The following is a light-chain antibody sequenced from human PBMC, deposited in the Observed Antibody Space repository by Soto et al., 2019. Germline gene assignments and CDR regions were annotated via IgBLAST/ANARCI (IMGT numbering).Light chain of an antibody. Sequence: SYELTQPLSVSVALGQTARITCGGSNIGSKNVHWYQQKPGQAPVLVIYRDSNRPSGIPERFSGSNSGNTATLTISRAQAGDEADYYCQVSDSTVVFGGGTQLTVL. V-gene: IGLV3-9*01. CDR1: NIGSKN. J-gene: IGLJ2*01. CDR2: RDS. CDR3: QVSDSTVV.